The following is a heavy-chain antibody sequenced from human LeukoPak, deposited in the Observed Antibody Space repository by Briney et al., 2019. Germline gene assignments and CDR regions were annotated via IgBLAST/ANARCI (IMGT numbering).Heavy chain of an antibody. J-gene: IGHJ4*02. Sequence: GGSLRLSCAASGFTVSSSFMSWVRQAPGKGLEWVSVIYSGGSTYYADSVKGRFTISRDNSKNTMYLQMNSLRAEDTAVYYCARDSYSIQFDYWGQGTVHTVSS. CDR3: ARDSYSIQFDY. CDR1: GFTVSSSF. V-gene: IGHV3-53*01. CDR2: IYSGGST. D-gene: IGHD5-18*01.